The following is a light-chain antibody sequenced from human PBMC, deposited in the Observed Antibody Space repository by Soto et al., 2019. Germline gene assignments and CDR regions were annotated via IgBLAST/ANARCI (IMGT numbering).Light chain of an antibody. Sequence: EIVLTQSPATLSLSPGERATLSCRASQSVSSYLAWYQQKPGQAPRLLIYDASNRATGIPARFSGSGSGTDFTLTISSLEPEDCAVYYCQQRSNLPPVFGGGTKVEIK. CDR2: DAS. CDR1: QSVSSY. CDR3: QQRSNLPPV. J-gene: IGKJ4*01. V-gene: IGKV3-11*01.